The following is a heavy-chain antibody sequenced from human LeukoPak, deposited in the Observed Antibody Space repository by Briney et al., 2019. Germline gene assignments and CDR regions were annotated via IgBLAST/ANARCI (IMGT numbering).Heavy chain of an antibody. V-gene: IGHV4-38-2*01. D-gene: IGHD6-13*01. Sequence: PSETLSLTCAVSGYSISSGYYWGWIRQPPGKGLEWIGSIYHSGSTYYNPSLKSRVTISVDTSKNQFSLKLSSVTAADTAVYYCAKIAAAMTPPFDYCGQGTLVTVSS. CDR3: AKIAAAMTPPFDY. J-gene: IGHJ4*02. CDR2: IYHSGST. CDR1: GYSISSGYY.